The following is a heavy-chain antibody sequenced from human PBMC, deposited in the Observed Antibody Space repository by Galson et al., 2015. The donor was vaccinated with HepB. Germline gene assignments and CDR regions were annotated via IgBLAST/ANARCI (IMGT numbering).Heavy chain of an antibody. Sequence: SETLSLTCSVSGGSISSYYWSWIRQPPGKGLEWIGYIYYSGNANYNPSLKSRVTISEDTSKNQFSLKLSSVTAADTAVYYCARHSAGYSSGWHAAPFDYWGQGTLVTVSS. V-gene: IGHV4-59*08. D-gene: IGHD6-19*01. CDR3: ARHSAGYSSGWHAAPFDY. J-gene: IGHJ4*02. CDR1: GGSISSYY. CDR2: IYYSGNA.